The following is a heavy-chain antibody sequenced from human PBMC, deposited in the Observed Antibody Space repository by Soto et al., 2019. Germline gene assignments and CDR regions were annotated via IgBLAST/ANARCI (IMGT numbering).Heavy chain of an antibody. CDR3: ARDDQSSPYSWFDP. Sequence: GGSLRLSCAASGFTFSSYAMSWVRQAPGKGLEWVSAISGSGGSTYYADSVKGRFTISRDNSKNTLYLQMNSLRAEDTAVYYCARDDQSSPYSWFDPWGQGTLVTVSS. V-gene: IGHV3-23*01. CDR1: GFTFSSYA. D-gene: IGHD6-6*01. CDR2: ISGSGGST. J-gene: IGHJ5*02.